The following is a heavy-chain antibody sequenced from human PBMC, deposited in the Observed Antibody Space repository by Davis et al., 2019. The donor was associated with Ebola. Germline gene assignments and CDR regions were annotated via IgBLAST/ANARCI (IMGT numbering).Heavy chain of an antibody. CDR3: AKGGSSSGRGGYFDY. CDR1: GFTFSTYW. V-gene: IGHV3-74*01. CDR2: IEGDGTTK. D-gene: IGHD6-6*01. J-gene: IGHJ4*02. Sequence: GESLKISCVASGFTFSTYWMHWVRQAPGKGLVWVSRIEGDGTTKTYADSVKGRFTISRDNSKNTLYLQMNSLRAEDTAVYYCAKGGSSSGRGGYFDYWGQGTLVTVSS.